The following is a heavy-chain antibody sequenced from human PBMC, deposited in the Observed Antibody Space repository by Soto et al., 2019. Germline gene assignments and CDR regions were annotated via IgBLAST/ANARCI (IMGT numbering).Heavy chain of an antibody. Sequence: SETLSLTCSVSGGSISSSTSYWGWVRQPPGKRLEWIGSLYYSASTSTWSTYYNPSLQSRVTISVDTSKNQSSLKLTSATATDTAIYYCATPRGYSSGYFDYWGQGTLGTVSS. J-gene: IGHJ4*02. CDR1: GGSISSSTSY. CDR3: ATPRGYSSGYFDY. CDR2: LYYSASTSTWST. V-gene: IGHV4-39*01. D-gene: IGHD5-18*01.